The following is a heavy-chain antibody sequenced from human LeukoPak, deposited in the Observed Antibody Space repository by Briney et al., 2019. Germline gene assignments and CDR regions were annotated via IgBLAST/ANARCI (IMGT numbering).Heavy chain of an antibody. V-gene: IGHV3-7*01. CDR3: ARDLDFYATDY. J-gene: IGHJ4*02. CDR2: IGKDGSGN. CDR1: GFSLSRYW. Sequence: GGSLRLSCAASGFSLSRYWMSWVRQAPGKGLEWVANIGKDGSGNHYVDSVKGRFTISRDNAKNSLHLQMNSLRADDTAVYYCARDLDFYATDYWGQGTLVTVSS. D-gene: IGHD2/OR15-2a*01.